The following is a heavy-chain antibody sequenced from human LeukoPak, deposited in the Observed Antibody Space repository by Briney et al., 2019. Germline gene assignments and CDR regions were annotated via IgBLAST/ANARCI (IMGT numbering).Heavy chain of an antibody. Sequence: GGSLRLSCAASGFTFSSYAMSWVRQAPGKGLEWVSALSGGGGSTYYADSVKGRFTISRDNSRNTLYLQMNSLRAEDTAVYYCSKARLRYFDWLLCSWGQGTLVTVSS. CDR1: GFTFSSYA. J-gene: IGHJ5*02. V-gene: IGHV3-23*01. D-gene: IGHD3-9*01. CDR3: SKARLRYFDWLLCS. CDR2: LSGGGGST.